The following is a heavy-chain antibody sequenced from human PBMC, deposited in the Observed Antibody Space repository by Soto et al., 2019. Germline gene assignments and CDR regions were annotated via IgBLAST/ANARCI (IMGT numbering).Heavy chain of an antibody. J-gene: IGHJ6*02. Sequence: SETLSLTCTVSGGSISSYYWSWIRQPPGKGLEWIGYIYYSGSTNYNPSLKSRVTISVDTSKNQFSLKLSSVTAADTAVYYCARSRDYYYGMDVWGQGTTVTVSS. CDR3: ARSRDYYYGMDV. CDR1: GGSISSYY. CDR2: IYYSGST. V-gene: IGHV4-59*01.